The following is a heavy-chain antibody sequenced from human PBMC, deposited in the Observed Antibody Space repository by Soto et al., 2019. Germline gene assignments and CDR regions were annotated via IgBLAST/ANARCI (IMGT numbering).Heavy chain of an antibody. CDR3: AKDLFWGPTYYYGSGSYSVPDY. Sequence: QVQLVESGGGVVQPGRSLRLSCAASGFTFSSYGMHWVRQAPGKGLEWVAVISYDGSNKYYADSVKGRFTISRDNSKNTLYLQMNSLRAEDTAVYYCAKDLFWGPTYYYGSGSYSVPDYWGQGTLVTVSS. CDR2: ISYDGSNK. V-gene: IGHV3-30*18. J-gene: IGHJ4*02. CDR1: GFTFSSYG. D-gene: IGHD3-10*01.